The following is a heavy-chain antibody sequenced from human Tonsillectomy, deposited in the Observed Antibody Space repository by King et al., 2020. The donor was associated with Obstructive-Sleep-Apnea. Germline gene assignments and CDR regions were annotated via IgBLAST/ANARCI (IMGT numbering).Heavy chain of an antibody. CDR3: ARDLGGNYFGGADY. Sequence: MQLQESGPGLVKPSETLSLTCTVSGVSVSSTRYHWSWIRQAPGKGLEWIGYIYHYTGNTNYNPSLRSRVTISLDTSKNQFSLQLTSVTAADTAVYYCARDLGGNYFGGADYWGQGTLVTVSS. V-gene: IGHV4-61*01. J-gene: IGHJ4*02. D-gene: IGHD1-26*01. CDR1: GVSVSSTRYH. CDR2: IYHYTGNT.